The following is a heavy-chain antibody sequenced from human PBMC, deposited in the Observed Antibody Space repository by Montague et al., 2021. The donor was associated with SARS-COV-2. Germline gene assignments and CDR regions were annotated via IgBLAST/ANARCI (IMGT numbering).Heavy chain of an antibody. J-gene: IGHJ4*02. Sequence: SETLSLTCTISGGSMRRYYWTWIQQLPGKALEWIGSIYDSGGARYNPSLKSRVSISVDASKNQFSLRVTSVTAADTAVYLCARRGTGNYEILDYWGQGILVTVSS. CDR2: IYDSGGA. CDR1: GGSMRRYY. CDR3: ARRGTGNYEILDY. V-gene: IGHV4-59*01. D-gene: IGHD3-3*01.